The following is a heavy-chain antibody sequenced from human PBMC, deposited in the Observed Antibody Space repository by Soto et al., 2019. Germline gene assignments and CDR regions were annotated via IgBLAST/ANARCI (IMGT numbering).Heavy chain of an antibody. J-gene: IGHJ4*02. D-gene: IGHD6-13*01. CDR2: ISAYNGNT. CDR3: ARERGYSSSWPFDY. V-gene: IGHV1-18*01. CDR1: GYTFTSYG. Sequence: QVQLVQSGAEVKKPGASVKVSCKASGYTFTSYGISWVRQAPGQGLEWMGWISAYNGNTNYAQKLQGRVTMTTDTAKSTDDTELRSLRSDDTAVQYCARERGYSSSWPFDYWGQGTLVTVSS.